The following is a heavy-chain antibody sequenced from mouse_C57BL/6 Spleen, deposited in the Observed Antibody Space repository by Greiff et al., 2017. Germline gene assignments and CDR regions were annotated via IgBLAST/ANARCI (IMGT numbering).Heavy chain of an antibody. Sequence: QVQLQQPGAELVRPGSSVKLSCKASGYTFTSYWMDWVKQRPGQGLEWIGNIYPSDSETHYNQKFKDKATLTVDKSSSTAYMQLSSLTSEDSAVYNCARIYYGNYAGFAYWGQGTLVTVSA. J-gene: IGHJ3*01. V-gene: IGHV1-61*01. D-gene: IGHD2-1*01. CDR1: GYTFTSYW. CDR2: IYPSDSET. CDR3: ARIYYGNYAGFAY.